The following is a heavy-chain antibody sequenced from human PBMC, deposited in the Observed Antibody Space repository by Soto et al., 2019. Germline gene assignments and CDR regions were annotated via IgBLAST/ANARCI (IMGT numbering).Heavy chain of an antibody. D-gene: IGHD3-22*01. Sequence: QVQLIQSAPEVKRPGASVRVSCRASGYTFTSYGLNWVRRAPGQGLEWMGRIASHDGSTVSAQGFQGRLNLNKGTFTNPAHLGMGALTSDDTGLYFCWRNDGDDSTNFWGQGTLVTVSS. CDR1: GYTFTSYG. CDR3: WRNDGDDSTNF. J-gene: IGHJ4*02. V-gene: IGHV1-18*04. CDR2: IASHDGST.